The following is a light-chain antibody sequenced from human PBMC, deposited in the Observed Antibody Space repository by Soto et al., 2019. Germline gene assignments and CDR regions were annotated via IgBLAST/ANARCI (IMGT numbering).Light chain of an antibody. V-gene: IGLV6-57*03. CDR3: QSYDSSTRV. Sequence: NFMLTQPHPVSESPGKTVTISCTRSSGSIASNYVQWYQQRPGSAPPTVIYEDNQRPSGVPDRFSGSIDSSSNSASLTISGLKTEDEADYYCQSYDSSTRVFGGGTQLTVL. J-gene: IGLJ7*01. CDR2: EDN. CDR1: SGSIASNY.